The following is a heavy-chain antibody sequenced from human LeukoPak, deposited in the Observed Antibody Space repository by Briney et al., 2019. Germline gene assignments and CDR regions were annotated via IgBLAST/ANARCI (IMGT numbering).Heavy chain of an antibody. CDR2: IYYSGST. CDR3: AREQYSYGTGSDFDY. J-gene: IGHJ4*02. CDR1: GGSITSSSYY. D-gene: IGHD5-18*01. Sequence: PSETLSLTCTVSGGSITSSSYYWGWIRQPPGKGLEWIGSIYYSGSTNYNPSLKSRVTISVDKSKNQFSLKLSSVTAADTAVYYCAREQYSYGTGSDFDYWGQGTLVTVSS. V-gene: IGHV4-39*07.